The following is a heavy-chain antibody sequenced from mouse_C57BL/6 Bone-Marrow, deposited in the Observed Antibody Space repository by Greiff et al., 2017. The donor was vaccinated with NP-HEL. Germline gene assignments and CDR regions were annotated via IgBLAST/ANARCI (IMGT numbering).Heavy chain of an antibody. V-gene: IGHV5-16*01. D-gene: IGHD1-1*01. J-gene: IGHJ1*03. CDR3: ARTLLLRWRGYFDV. Sequence: EVKLVESEGGLVQPGSSMKLSCTASGFTFSDYYMAWVRQVPEKGLEWVANINYDGSSTYYLDSLKSRFIISRDNAKNILYLQMSSLKSEDTATYYCARTLLLRWRGYFDVWGTGTTVTVSS. CDR1: GFTFSDYY. CDR2: INYDGSST.